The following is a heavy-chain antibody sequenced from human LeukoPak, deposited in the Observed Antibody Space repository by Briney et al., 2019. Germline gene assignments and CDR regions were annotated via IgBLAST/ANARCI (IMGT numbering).Heavy chain of an antibody. Sequence: GESLKISCKASGYSFTSYWIGWVRQLPGKGLEWMGIIDPSDSETRYTPSFQGQVTISVDKSLTTAYLQWNSLKASDTAMYYCARQTAMGRSGDYWGQGTLVTVSS. D-gene: IGHD5-18*01. V-gene: IGHV5-51*01. CDR3: ARQTAMGRSGDY. CDR1: GYSFTSYW. CDR2: IDPSDSET. J-gene: IGHJ4*02.